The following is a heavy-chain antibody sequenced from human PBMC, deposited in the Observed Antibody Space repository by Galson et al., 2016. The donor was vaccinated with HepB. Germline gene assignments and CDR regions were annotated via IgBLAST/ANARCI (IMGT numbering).Heavy chain of an antibody. J-gene: IGHJ3*01. D-gene: IGHD3-9*01. CDR1: GFTSNSFA. CDR3: AKGLKFYGVLTGDAFDV. V-gene: IGHV3-23*01. CDR2: VSVSGSST. Sequence: SLRLSCAASGFTSNSFAMNWVRQAPGKGLEWVAGVSVSGSSTYYADSVRGRFTISRDNSKNTVYLQMDSLRGDDTALYFCAKGLKFYGVLTGDAFDVWGQGTVVAVSA.